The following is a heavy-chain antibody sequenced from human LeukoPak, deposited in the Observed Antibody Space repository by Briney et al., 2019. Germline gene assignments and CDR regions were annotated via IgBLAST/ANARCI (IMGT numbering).Heavy chain of an antibody. Sequence: GGSLRLSCAASGFTFSTSAMQWVRQAPGKGLEWVAFISDDGSEKYYADSVKGRFSISRDNSKNTLYLQMNSLRAEDTAVYYCAKIGGNVVYWGQGTLVTVSS. D-gene: IGHD4-23*01. CDR1: GFTFSTSA. V-gene: IGHV3-30*02. J-gene: IGHJ4*02. CDR2: ISDDGSEK. CDR3: AKIGGNVVY.